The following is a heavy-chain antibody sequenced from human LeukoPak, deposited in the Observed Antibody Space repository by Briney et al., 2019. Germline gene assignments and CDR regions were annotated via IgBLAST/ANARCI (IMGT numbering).Heavy chain of an antibody. CDR1: GFTFSSYS. D-gene: IGHD3-22*01. J-gene: IGHJ1*01. V-gene: IGHV3-21*01. CDR2: ISSSSSYI. Sequence: GGSLRLSCAASGFTFSSYSMNWVRQAPGKGLEWVSSISSSSSYIYYADSVKGRFTISRDNAKNSLNLQMNSLRVEDTAVYYCARGVPAVVLIPGAGDFQHWGQGTLVTVSS. CDR3: ARGVPAVVLIPGAGDFQH.